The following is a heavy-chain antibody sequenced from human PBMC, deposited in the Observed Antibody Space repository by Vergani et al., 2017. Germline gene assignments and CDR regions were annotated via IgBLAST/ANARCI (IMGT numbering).Heavy chain of an antibody. CDR1: GGSISSSSYY. CDR3: TTDCSGGGCYGS. Sequence: QLQLQESGPGLVKPSETLSLTCTVSGGSISSSSYYWGWIRQPPGKGLEWIGSIYTSGSTNYNPSLKSGFTISVDTSKNQFSRKLSAVTAADQAVYYCTTDCSGGGCYGSWGQGTLVTVSS. V-gene: IGHV4-39*07. D-gene: IGHD2-15*01. CDR2: IYTSGST. J-gene: IGHJ4*02.